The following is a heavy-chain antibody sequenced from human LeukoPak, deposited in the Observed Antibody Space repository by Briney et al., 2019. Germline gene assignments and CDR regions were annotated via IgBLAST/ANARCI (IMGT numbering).Heavy chain of an antibody. CDR2: ISWNSGSI. Sequence: GGSLRLSCAASGFTFDDYAMHWARQAPGKGLEWVSGISWNSGSIGYADSVKGRFTISRDNAKNSLYLQMNSLRAEDTALYYCAKESGTDSMWGQGTMVTVSS. V-gene: IGHV3-9*01. CDR3: AKESGTDSM. J-gene: IGHJ3*02. D-gene: IGHD1-1*01. CDR1: GFTFDDYA.